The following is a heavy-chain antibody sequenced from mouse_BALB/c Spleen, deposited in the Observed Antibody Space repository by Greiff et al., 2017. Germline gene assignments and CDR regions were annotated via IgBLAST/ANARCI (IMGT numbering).Heavy chain of an antibody. V-gene: IGHV1-7*01. CDR3: GYAMDY. CDR1: GYTFTSYW. J-gene: IGHJ4*01. CDR2: INPSTGYT. Sequence: QVQLQQSGAELAKPGASVKMSCKASGYTFTSYWMHWVKQRPGQGLEWIGYINPSTGYTEYNQKFKDKATLTADKSSSTAYMQLSSLTSEDSAVYYCGYAMDYWGQGTSVTVSS.